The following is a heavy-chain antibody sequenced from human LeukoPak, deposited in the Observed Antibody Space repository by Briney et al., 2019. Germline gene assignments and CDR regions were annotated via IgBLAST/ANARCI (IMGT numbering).Heavy chain of an antibody. D-gene: IGHD2-21*02. CDR3: ASSSDKVVVTAAGGDAFDI. J-gene: IGHJ3*02. Sequence: PSETLSLTCTVSGGSISSSTYYWGWIRQPTGKGLEWIGNIYYSGSTYYNPSLKSRVTISVDTSKKQFSLKLTSVTAADTAVYYCASSSDKVVVTAAGGDAFDIWGQGTMVTVSS. V-gene: IGHV4-39*01. CDR1: GGSISSSTYY. CDR2: IYYSGST.